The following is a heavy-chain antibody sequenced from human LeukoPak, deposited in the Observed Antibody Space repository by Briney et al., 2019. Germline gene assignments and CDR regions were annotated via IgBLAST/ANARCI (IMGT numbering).Heavy chain of an antibody. J-gene: IGHJ4*02. CDR1: GFTFSNYW. D-gene: IGHD6-19*01. CDR3: VRDAVTY. Sequence: GGSLRLSCAASGFTFSNYWMTWVRQPPGKGLEWVATIKEDGNEKYYVDFVKGRFTISRHNANNSVYLLMSSLRAEDTAVYYCVRDAVTYWGQGTLVTVSS. CDR2: IKEDGNEK. V-gene: IGHV3-7*03.